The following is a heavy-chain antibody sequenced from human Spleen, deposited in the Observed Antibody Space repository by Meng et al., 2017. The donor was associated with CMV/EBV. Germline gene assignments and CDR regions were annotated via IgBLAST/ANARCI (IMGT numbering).Heavy chain of an antibody. CDR3: AGGRWYYFDL. V-gene: IGHV4-4*07. Sequence: HVLPQQWGPGRVRPSEPLSLTCTVFGGSISRYDWSCIRQPAGKGLEWIGRIYTSGSTNYNPSLKSRVTMSVDTSKNQFSLKLSSVTAADTAVYYCAGGRWYYFDLWGRGTLVTVSS. J-gene: IGHJ2*01. D-gene: IGHD2-15*01. CDR2: IYTSGST. CDR1: GGSISRYD.